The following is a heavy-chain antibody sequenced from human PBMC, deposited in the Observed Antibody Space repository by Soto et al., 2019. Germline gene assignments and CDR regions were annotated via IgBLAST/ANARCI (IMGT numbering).Heavy chain of an antibody. V-gene: IGHV1-2*04. CDR2: INPDSGGT. CDR1: GYTFTGYY. D-gene: IGHD1-7*01. J-gene: IGHJ5*02. Sequence: ASVKVSCKASGYTFTGYYIHWVRQAPGQGLEWMGWINPDSGGTTYAQKFQGWLTMTRDTSISTVYMEFSRLRSDDTAVYYCARDSGTRHWFDPWGQGTLVTVSS. CDR3: ARDSGTRHWFDP.